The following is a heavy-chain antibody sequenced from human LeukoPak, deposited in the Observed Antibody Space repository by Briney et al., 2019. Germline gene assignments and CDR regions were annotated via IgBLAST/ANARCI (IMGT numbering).Heavy chain of an antibody. CDR1: GFTFSSYS. V-gene: IGHV3-21*01. Sequence: GGSLILSCAASGFTFSSYSMNWVRQAPGKGLEWVSSITSSSSYIYYADSVNGRFTISRDNAKKSLYLQMNNLRAEDTAVYYCASETTAASWGQGTLVTVSP. D-gene: IGHD4-17*01. CDR2: ITSSSSYI. CDR3: ASETTAAS. J-gene: IGHJ5*02.